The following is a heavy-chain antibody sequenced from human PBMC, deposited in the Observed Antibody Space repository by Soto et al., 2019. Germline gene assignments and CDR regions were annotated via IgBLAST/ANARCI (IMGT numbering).Heavy chain of an antibody. J-gene: IGHJ6*02. CDR3: AKDSGYSGYEGGHGMDV. CDR2: ISWNSEKI. Sequence: PGGSLRLSCAASGFTFDDYAMHWVRQAPGKGLERVSGISWNSEKIGYADSVKGRLTISRDNAKNSLYLQMHSLRAEDPALYYCAKDSGYSGYEGGHGMDVWGQGTTVTVSS. D-gene: IGHD5-12*01. CDR1: GFTFDDYA. V-gene: IGHV3-9*01.